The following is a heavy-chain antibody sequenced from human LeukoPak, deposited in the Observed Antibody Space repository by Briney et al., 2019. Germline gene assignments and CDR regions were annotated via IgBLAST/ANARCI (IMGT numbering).Heavy chain of an antibody. D-gene: IGHD2/OR15-2a*01. CDR2: IYHSGTT. CDR3: VRDEAEFGNRQWYFDL. J-gene: IGHJ2*01. V-gene: IGHV4-39*07. Sequence: PSETLSLTCTVSGGSIRTHVFYWGWVRQPPGKGLEWIGSIYHSGTTYYNPSLQSRVGISADMSRIQFSLRLNSMTAADTAVYYCVRDEAEFGNRQWYFDLWGRGTLVIVSS. CDR1: GGSIRTHVFY.